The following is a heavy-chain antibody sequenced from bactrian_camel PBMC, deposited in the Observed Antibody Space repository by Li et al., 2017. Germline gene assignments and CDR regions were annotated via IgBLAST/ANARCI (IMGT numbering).Heavy chain of an antibody. CDR1: GFTFSTYW. CDR3: ANQAEYEGFGY. V-gene: IGHV3S1*01. D-gene: IGHD4*01. Sequence: VQLVESGGGLVQPGESLRLSCAASGFTFSTYWFYWVRQAPGKGLKWVSTINNGGSTTYYADSVKGRFTISRDNAKNTLYLQLNSLKTEDTAMYYCANQAEYEGFGYWGQGTQVTVS. J-gene: IGHJ6*01. CDR2: INNGGSTT.